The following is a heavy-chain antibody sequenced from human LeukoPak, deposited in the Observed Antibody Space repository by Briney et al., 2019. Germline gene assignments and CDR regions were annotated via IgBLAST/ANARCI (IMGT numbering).Heavy chain of an antibody. V-gene: IGHV4-34*01. CDR1: GGSFSAYY. D-gene: IGHD6-19*01. Sequence: SETLSLTCAVYGGSFSAYYWSWIRQPPGKGLEWIGEIKHSGSTNYNPSLKSRVTISIDTPKNQFSLKLSSVTAADTAVYYCARGSSGIAVAGGVDYWGQGTLVTVSS. J-gene: IGHJ4*02. CDR2: IKHSGST. CDR3: ARGSSGIAVAGGVDY.